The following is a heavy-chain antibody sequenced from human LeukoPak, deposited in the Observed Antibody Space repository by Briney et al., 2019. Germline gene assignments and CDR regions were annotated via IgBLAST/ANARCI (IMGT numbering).Heavy chain of an antibody. CDR1: GGSISSSNW. V-gene: IGHV4-4*02. Sequence: PSETLSLTCAVSGGSISSSNWWSWVRQPPGKGLEWIGEIYHSGSTNYNPSLKSRVTISVDKSKNQFSLKLSSVTAADTAVYYCARAATLVTTSYFDYWAREPWSPSPQ. CDR2: IYHSGST. J-gene: IGHJ4*02. D-gene: IGHD4-17*01. CDR3: ARAATLVTTSYFDY.